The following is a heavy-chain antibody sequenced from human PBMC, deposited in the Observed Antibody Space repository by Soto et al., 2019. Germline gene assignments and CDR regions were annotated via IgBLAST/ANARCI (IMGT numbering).Heavy chain of an antibody. Sequence: GSLRLSCEVSGLRDTFWMSWVRQAPGKGLEWVANIKEDGSEKFYVESVKGRFTISRDNGKNSAYLQMNNLRAEDTALYYCRLGHYSGSWGQATLVTVSS. D-gene: IGHD3-16*01. V-gene: IGHV3-7*01. CDR3: RLGHYSGS. CDR1: GLRDTFW. CDR2: IKEDGSEK. J-gene: IGHJ4*02.